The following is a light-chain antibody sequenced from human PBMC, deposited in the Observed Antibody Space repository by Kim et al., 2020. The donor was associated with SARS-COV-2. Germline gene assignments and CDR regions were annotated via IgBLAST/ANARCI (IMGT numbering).Light chain of an antibody. Sequence: SYELTQPPSVSVSPGQTATIPCSGDNLGGRYVSWYQQRPGQTPVLVMYQDIERPSGIPDRFSGSNSGNTATLTISGTQAMDEADYYFQAWDNNAATFGGG. J-gene: IGLJ2*01. CDR3: QAWDNNAAT. CDR1: NLGGRY. CDR2: QDI. V-gene: IGLV3-1*01.